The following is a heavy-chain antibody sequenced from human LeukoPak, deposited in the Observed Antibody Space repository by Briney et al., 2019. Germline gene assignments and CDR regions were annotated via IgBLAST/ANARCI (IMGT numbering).Heavy chain of an antibody. V-gene: IGHV4-59*02. CDR1: GGSVTDYY. CDR2: IYYTGT. J-gene: IGHJ4*02. CDR3: ASRKLGNDY. D-gene: IGHD7-27*01. Sequence: PSETLSLTCTVSGGSVTDYYWSWIRQSPGKGLEWIGYIYYTGTSYNPSLKSRVTISADTSKNQFSLKLISVTAADTAVYYCASRKLGNDYWGQGSLVTVSS.